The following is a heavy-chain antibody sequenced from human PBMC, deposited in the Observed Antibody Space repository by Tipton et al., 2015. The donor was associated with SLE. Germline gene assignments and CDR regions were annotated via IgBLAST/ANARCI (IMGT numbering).Heavy chain of an antibody. CDR3: AKDGFDY. J-gene: IGHJ4*02. CDR2: IWYDGSNK. V-gene: IGHV3-30*02. Sequence: SLRLSCAASGFTFSNYGMNWVRQAPGKGLEWVGFIWYDGSNKDYADSVKGRFTISRDNSKNTLYLQMNSLRGEDTAVYYCAKDGFDYWGQGPLVTVSS. CDR1: GFTFSNYG.